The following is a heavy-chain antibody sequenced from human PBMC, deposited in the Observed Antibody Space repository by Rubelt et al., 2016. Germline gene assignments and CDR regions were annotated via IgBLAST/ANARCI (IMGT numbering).Heavy chain of an antibody. CDR2: IYWDDEK. J-gene: IGHJ3*01. D-gene: IGHD2-8*02. V-gene: IGHV2-5*04. CDR3: VPRAAPTG. Sequence: QITLKESGPTLVKPTQTLTLTCSFSGLSLTTSGVGVGWIRQPPGKALEWLALIYWDDEKRYSPSLRTRLTITKDTSKNQVVLTMTKMDPVETGTDYCVPRAAPTGWGQGTMVTVSS. CDR1: GLSLTTSGVG.